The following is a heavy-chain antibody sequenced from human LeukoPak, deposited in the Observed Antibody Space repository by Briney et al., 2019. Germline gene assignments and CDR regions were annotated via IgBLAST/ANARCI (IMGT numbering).Heavy chain of an antibody. CDR2: ITHSGSI. D-gene: IGHD3-10*01. J-gene: IGHJ4*02. CDR3: ASARGGSGSYSPDY. V-gene: IGHV4-34*01. Sequence: SETLSLTCAVYGGSFNGYYWSWIRQPPGKGPEWIGEITHSGSINYNPSLKSRVTISVDTSKNHFSLRLSSVTAADTAVYYCASARGGSGSYSPDYWAREPWSPSPQ. CDR1: GGSFNGYY.